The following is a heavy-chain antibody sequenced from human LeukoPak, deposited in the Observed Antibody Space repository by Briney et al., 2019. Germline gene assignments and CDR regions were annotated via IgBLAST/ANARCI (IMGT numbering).Heavy chain of an antibody. CDR3: ARDGRMHQLVPPAYGMDV. D-gene: IGHD6-13*01. CDR1: AFTFSNYT. CDR2: IGSSSSYI. Sequence: PGGSLRLSCAASAFTFSNYTINWVRQAPGKGLEWVSSIGSSSSYIYYADSVKGRFTISRDNAKNSLYLQMNSLRAEDTAVYYCARDGRMHQLVPPAYGMDVWGQGTTVTVSS. J-gene: IGHJ6*02. V-gene: IGHV3-21*01.